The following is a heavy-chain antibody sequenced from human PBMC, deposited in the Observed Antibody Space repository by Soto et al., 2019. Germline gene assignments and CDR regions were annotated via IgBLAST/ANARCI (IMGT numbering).Heavy chain of an antibody. CDR1: GFTFSSYG. V-gene: IGHV3-33*01. Sequence: GGSLRLSCAASGFTFSSYGMHWVRQAPGKGLEWVAVIWYDGSNKYHADSVKGRFTISRDNSKNTLYLQMNSLRAEDTAVYYCARAGGGYCSGGSCLNAFDIWGQGTMVTVSS. CDR2: IWYDGSNK. CDR3: ARAGGGYCSGGSCLNAFDI. J-gene: IGHJ3*02. D-gene: IGHD2-15*01.